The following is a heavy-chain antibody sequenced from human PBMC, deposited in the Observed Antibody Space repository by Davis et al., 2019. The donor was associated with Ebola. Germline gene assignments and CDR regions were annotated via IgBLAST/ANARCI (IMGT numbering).Heavy chain of an antibody. J-gene: IGHJ5*02. Sequence: ASVKVSCKASGGTFSSYGISWVRQAPAQGLEWMGWISAYNGNTNYAQKLQGRVTMTTDTSTSTAYMQLRSLRSDDTAVYYCAREQGTVTTSWFDPWGQGTLVTVSS. V-gene: IGHV1-18*01. D-gene: IGHD4-17*01. CDR1: GGTFSSYG. CDR2: ISAYNGNT. CDR3: AREQGTVTTSWFDP.